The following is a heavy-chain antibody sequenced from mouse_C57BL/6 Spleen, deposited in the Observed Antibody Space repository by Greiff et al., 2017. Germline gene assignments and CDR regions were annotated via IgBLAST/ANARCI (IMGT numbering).Heavy chain of an antibody. CDR1: GFNIKDYY. Sequence: VHVKQSGAELVRPGASVKLSCTASGFNIKDYYMHWVKQRPEQGLEWIGRIDPEDGDTEYAPKFQGKATMTADTSSNTAYLQLSSLTSEDTAVYYCTTSVYDGYYEIDYWGQGTTLTVSS. J-gene: IGHJ2*01. D-gene: IGHD2-3*01. CDR3: TTSVYDGYYEIDY. CDR2: IDPEDGDT. V-gene: IGHV14-1*01.